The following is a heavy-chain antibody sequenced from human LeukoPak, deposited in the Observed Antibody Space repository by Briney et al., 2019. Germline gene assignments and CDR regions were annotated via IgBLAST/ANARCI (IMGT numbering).Heavy chain of an antibody. D-gene: IGHD6-13*01. Sequence: PGGSLRLSCAASGFTFDDYAMHWVRQAPGKGLEWVSGISWDSGSIGYADSVKGRFTISRDNSKNTLYLQMNSLRAEDTAVYYCAKEGVAAAGSTTFDYWGQGTLVTVSS. CDR3: AKEGVAAAGSTTFDY. J-gene: IGHJ4*02. CDR1: GFTFDDYA. CDR2: ISWDSGSI. V-gene: IGHV3-9*01.